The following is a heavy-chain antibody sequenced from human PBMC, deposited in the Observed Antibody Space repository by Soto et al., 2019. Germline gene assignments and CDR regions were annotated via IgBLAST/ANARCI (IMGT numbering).Heavy chain of an antibody. V-gene: IGHV2-26*01. D-gene: IGHD6-25*01. Sequence: QVTLKESGPVLVKPTETLTLTCTVSGFSLSDARMGVSWIRQPPGKALEWLAHIFSNDEKSYSTSLKGGLTIHKDTAKVELGLTTPTLAPVDRRTNFRARAHSGMYYFQYRAPGRLVSVSS. CDR2: IFSNDEK. J-gene: IGHJ4*01. CDR3: ARAHSGMYYFQY. CDR1: GFSLSDARMG.